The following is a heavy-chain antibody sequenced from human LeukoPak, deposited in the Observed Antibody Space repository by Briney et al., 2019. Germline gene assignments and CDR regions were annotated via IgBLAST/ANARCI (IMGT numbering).Heavy chain of an antibody. Sequence: GASVKVSCKASGYTFTGYYMHWVRQALGQGLEWMGWINPNSGGTNYAQKFQGRVTMTRDTSISTAYMELSRLRSDDTAVYYCARDFSIVVVSGVDYWGQGTLVTVSS. CDR2: INPNSGGT. CDR1: GYTFTGYY. D-gene: IGHD2-21*01. J-gene: IGHJ4*02. V-gene: IGHV1-2*02. CDR3: ARDFSIVVVSGVDY.